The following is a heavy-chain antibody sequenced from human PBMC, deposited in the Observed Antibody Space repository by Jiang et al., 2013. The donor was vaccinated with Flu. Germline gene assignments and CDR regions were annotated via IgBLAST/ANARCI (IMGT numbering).Heavy chain of an antibody. CDR1: GGSISSSSYY. V-gene: IGHV4-39*01. Sequence: GPGLVKPSETLSLTCTVSGGSISSSSYYWGWIRQPPGKGLEWIGSIYYSGSTYYNPSLKSRVTISVDTSKNQFSLKLSSVTAADTAVYYCARRLGDYVSSVLDYWGQGTLVTVSS. CDR2: IYYSGST. D-gene: IGHD4-17*01. J-gene: IGHJ4*02. CDR3: ARRLGDYVSSVLDY.